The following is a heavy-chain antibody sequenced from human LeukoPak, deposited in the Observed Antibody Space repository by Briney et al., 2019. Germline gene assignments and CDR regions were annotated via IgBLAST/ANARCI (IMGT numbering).Heavy chain of an antibody. CDR3: AKRGVVIRVILVGFHKEAYYFDS. CDR1: GLTLSNYG. V-gene: IGHV3-23*01. Sequence: GGSLRLSCAVSGLTLSNYGMSWVRQAPGKGLEWVAGISGRGGGTNYADSVKGRFTISRDNSKNTLYLQMNSLRAEDTAVYFCAKRGVVIRVILVGFHKEAYYFDSWGQGALVTVSS. J-gene: IGHJ4*02. D-gene: IGHD3-22*01. CDR2: ISGRGGGT.